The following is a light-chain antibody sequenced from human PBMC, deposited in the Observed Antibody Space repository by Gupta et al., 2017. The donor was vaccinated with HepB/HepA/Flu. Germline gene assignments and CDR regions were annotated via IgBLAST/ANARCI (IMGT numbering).Light chain of an antibody. CDR2: WGS. CDR3: MQDLQTSL. V-gene: IGKV2-28*01. CDR1: QSLLHSNGYNY. J-gene: IGKJ4*01. Sequence: DIVMTQSPLSLPVTPGEPASISCRSSQSLLHSNGYNYLDWYLQKPGQSPQLLIYWGSNRASGVPDRFSGSGSGTDFTLKSSRGEAEDVGVYYGMQDLQTSLFGGGTKVEIK.